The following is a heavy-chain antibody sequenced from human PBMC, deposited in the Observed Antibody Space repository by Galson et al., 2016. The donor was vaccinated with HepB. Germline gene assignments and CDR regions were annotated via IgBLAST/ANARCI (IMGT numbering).Heavy chain of an antibody. CDR1: GDSISGYY. Sequence: SETLSLTCTVSGDSISGYYWNWIRQPAGKGLEWIGRFYSSENTNYNPSLRGRVTMSADTSKNQLSLRLTSVTAADTAVYYCARGTPRPVGGPYYFSIDVWGNGTTVTVSS. D-gene: IGHD2-15*01. J-gene: IGHJ6*03. CDR3: ARGTPRPVGGPYYFSIDV. CDR2: FYSSENT. V-gene: IGHV4-4*07.